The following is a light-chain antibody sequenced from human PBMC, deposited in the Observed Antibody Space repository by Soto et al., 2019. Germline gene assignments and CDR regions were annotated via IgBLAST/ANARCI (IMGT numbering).Light chain of an antibody. V-gene: IGKV3-15*01. CDR1: QSVSSN. Sequence: EIVMTKSQATLSVSPGERATLSCRASQSVSSNLAWYQQKPGQAPRLLIYCASTRATGIPARFSGSGSGTEFTLTISSLQSEDFAVYYCQQYNNWPTFGQGTKVDFK. CDR3: QQYNNWPT. J-gene: IGKJ1*01. CDR2: CAS.